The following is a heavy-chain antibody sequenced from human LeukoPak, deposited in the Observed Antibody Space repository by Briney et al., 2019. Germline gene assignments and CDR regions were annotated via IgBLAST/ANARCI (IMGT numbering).Heavy chain of an antibody. D-gene: IGHD2-2*01. J-gene: IGHJ2*01. Sequence: ASVKVSCKASGGTFSSYAISWVRQAPGQGLEWMGRIIPIFGIANYAQKFQGRVTITADKSTSTAYMELSSLRSEDTAVYYCARQHCSSTSCYNYWYFDLWGRGTLVTVPS. V-gene: IGHV1-69*04. CDR3: ARQHCSSTSCYNYWYFDL. CDR1: GGTFSSYA. CDR2: IIPIFGIA.